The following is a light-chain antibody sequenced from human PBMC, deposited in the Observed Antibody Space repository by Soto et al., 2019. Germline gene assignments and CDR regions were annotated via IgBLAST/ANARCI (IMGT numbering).Light chain of an antibody. CDR2: GAS. J-gene: IGKJ5*01. Sequence: EIVLTQSPGILSLSPGERASLSCGASQSISSSFLAWSQQKTGQAPRLLIYGASSRATCIPDRFSGTGSETDFTLTISSLEPEDFAVYYCQQYDNSPITLGQGTRLEIK. CDR1: QSISSSF. CDR3: QQYDNSPIT. V-gene: IGKV3-20*01.